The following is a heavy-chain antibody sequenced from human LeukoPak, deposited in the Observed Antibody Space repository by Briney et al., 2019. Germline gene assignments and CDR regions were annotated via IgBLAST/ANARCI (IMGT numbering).Heavy chain of an antibody. J-gene: IGHJ5*02. Sequence: SETLSLTCAVSGYSISSCYYWGWIRQPPGKGLEWIGSIYHSGSTCYNPSLKSRVTISVDTSKNQFSLKLSSVTAADTAVYYCARHEGYCSSTSCYRGNWFDPWGQGTLVTVSS. CDR3: ARHEGYCSSTSCYRGNWFDP. V-gene: IGHV4-38-2*01. CDR1: GYSISSCYY. D-gene: IGHD2-2*02. CDR2: IYHSGST.